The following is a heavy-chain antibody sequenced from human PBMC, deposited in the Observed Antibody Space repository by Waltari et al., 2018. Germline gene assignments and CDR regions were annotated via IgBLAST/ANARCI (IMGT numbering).Heavy chain of an antibody. CDR1: GGSFSGYY. D-gene: IGHD3-3*01. CDR3: ARETYDFWSGYRDY. V-gene: IGHV4-34*01. J-gene: IGHJ4*02. CDR2: INHSGST. Sequence: QVQLQQWGAGLLTPSETLSLTCAVYGGSFSGYYWSWIRQPPGKGLEWIGEINHSGSTNYNPSLKSRVTISVDTSKNQFSLKLSSVTAADTAVYYCARETYDFWSGYRDYWGQGTLVTVSS.